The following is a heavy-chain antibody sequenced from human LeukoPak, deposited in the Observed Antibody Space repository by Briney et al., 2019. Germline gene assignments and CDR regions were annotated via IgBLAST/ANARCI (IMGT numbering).Heavy chain of an antibody. CDR2: ISGSGGST. J-gene: IGHJ3*02. V-gene: IGHV3-23*01. CDR3: AKDLVPGGATMGDDASDI. Sequence: PGGSLRLSCAASGFTFSSYAMSWVRQAPGKGLEWVSAISGSGGSTYYADSVKGRFTISRDNSKNTLYLQMNSLRAEDTAVYYCAKDLVPGGATMGDDASDIWGQGTMVTVSS. D-gene: IGHD1-26*01. CDR1: GFTFSSYA.